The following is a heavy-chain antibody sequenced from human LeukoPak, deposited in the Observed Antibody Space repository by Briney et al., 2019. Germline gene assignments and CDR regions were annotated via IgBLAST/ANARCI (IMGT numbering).Heavy chain of an antibody. CDR1: GFTFSSYW. CDR2: IKQDGSEK. CDR3: AKEIIVGATGYFDY. D-gene: IGHD1-26*01. V-gene: IGHV3-7*03. J-gene: IGHJ4*02. Sequence: PGGSLRLSCAASGFTFSSYWMSWVRQAPGKGLEWVANIKQDGSEKYYADSVKGRFTISRDNAKNSLYLQMNSLRAEDTALYYCAKEIIVGATGYFDYWGQGTLVTVSS.